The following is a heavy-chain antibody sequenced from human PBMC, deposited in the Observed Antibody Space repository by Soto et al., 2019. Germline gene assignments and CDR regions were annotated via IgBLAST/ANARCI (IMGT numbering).Heavy chain of an antibody. CDR1: GGSVISYY. V-gene: IGHV4-59*02. J-gene: IGHJ5*02. CDR2: IYYSGST. CDR3: ARGGTHYDFWSGSWFDP. D-gene: IGHD3-3*01. Sequence: SETLSLTCTFSGGSVISYYWSGIRQPPGEGLEWIVYIYYSGSTNYNPSLKSRVTISVDTSKNQFSLKLSSVTAADTAVYYCARGGTHYDFWSGSWFDPWGQGTLVTVSS.